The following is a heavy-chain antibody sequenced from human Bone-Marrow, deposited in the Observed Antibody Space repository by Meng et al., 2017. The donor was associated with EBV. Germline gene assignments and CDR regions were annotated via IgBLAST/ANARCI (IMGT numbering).Heavy chain of an antibody. D-gene: IGHD3-22*01. CDR3: ARGDDSSGLDY. Sequence: HLAELGSGLVKTSQSLSLTCVVSGGSIASGGYSWSWIRQPPGKGLEWIGYIYHSGSTSYNPSLKSRVTISVDRSKNQFSLKLNSVTAADTAVYYCARGDDSSGLDYWGQGTLVTVSS. CDR2: IYHSGST. J-gene: IGHJ4*02. CDR1: GGSIASGGYS. V-gene: IGHV4-30-2*01.